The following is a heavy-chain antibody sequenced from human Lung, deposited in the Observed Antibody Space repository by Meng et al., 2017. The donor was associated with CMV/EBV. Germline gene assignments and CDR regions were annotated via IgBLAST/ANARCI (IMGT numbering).Heavy chain of an antibody. J-gene: IGHJ5*02. Sequence: SRTSSVSSFTIYDLHSVRQATVQGLYCMGWMNPNRCPTGSAQKFQGRVTMTMTTSIITAYMELSSLRSEDTAVYYCVLIMLARFDPWGQGTLVTVSS. CDR2: MNPNRCPT. CDR1: VSSFTIYD. V-gene: IGHV1-8*01. CDR3: VLIMLARFDP. D-gene: IGHD2-8*01.